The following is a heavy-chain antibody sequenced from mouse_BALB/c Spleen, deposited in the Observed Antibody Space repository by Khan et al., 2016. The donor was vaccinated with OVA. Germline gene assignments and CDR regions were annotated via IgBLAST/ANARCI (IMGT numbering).Heavy chain of an antibody. V-gene: IGHV1S41*01. CDR1: GYTFTSYW. Sequence: DLVKPGASVKLSCKASGYTFTSYWINWIKQRPGQGLEWIGRIAPGSGSTYYNEMFKGKATLTVDTSSSTAYIQLSSLSSEDSAVXCCASAVGGKVPLDYWGQGTTLTVSS. J-gene: IGHJ2*01. D-gene: IGHD1-1*02. CDR3: ASAVGGKVPLDY. CDR2: IAPGSGST.